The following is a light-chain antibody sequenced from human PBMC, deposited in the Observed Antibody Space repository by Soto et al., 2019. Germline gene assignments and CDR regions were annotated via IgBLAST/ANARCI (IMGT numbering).Light chain of an antibody. Sequence: IQLTQSPSSLSASVADRVTVTCRASQDIRNYLAWYQQKPGKAPKLLICDASTLYSGVPSRFSGSGSGTEFTLTISSLQSDDFAVYYCQQYNNWPPGGTFGQGTKVDIK. J-gene: IGKJ1*01. CDR3: QQYNNWPPGGT. CDR2: DAS. V-gene: IGKV1-9*01. CDR1: QDIRNY.